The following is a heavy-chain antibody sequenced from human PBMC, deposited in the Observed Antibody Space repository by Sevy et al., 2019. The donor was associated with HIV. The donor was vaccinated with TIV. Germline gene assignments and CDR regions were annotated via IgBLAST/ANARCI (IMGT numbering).Heavy chain of an antibody. J-gene: IGHJ3*01. D-gene: IGHD3-22*01. Sequence: GESLKISCAASGFTFNTHVMNWVRQAPGKGLEWVSSISGFGNTYYADSVRGQFTISRDNAKNTLYLQMNSLRADDTAVYYCAKVLNPALESMMEVTVRSLKGFDVWGQGTMVTVSS. CDR2: ISGFGNT. CDR1: GFTFNTHV. CDR3: AKVLNPALESMMEVTVRSLKGFDV. V-gene: IGHV3-23*01.